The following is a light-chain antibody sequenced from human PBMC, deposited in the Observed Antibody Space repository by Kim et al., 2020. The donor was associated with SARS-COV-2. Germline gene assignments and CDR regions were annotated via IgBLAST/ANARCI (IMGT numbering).Light chain of an antibody. J-gene: IGLJ2*01. CDR2: EVS. Sequence: VCGGQGKWKTMSCKGSSRDGGRNNIGAGDQQDPGKAPKIMINEVSKRPSGVSNRFSGSKAGNTASLTISGLEAEDEADYYCCSYVVYGGGTKLTVL. CDR3: CSYVV. V-gene: IGLV2-23*02. CDR1: SRDGGRNNI.